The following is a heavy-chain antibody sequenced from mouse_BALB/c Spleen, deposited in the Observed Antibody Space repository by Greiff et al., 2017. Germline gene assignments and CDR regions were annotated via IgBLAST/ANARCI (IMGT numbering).Heavy chain of an antibody. V-gene: IGHV1-87*01. CDR1: GYTFTSYW. D-gene: IGHD1-1*02. Sequence: QVQLQQSGAELARPGASVKLSCKASGYTFTSYWMQWVKQRPGQGLEWIGAIYPGDGDTRYTQKFKGKATLTADKSSSTAYMQLSSLASEDSAVYYCARSGNGFDYWGQGTTLTVSS. J-gene: IGHJ2*01. CDR3: ARSGNGFDY. CDR2: IYPGDGDT.